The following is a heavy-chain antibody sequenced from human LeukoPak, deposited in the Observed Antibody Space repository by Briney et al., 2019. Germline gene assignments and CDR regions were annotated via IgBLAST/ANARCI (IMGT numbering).Heavy chain of an antibody. Sequence: AASVKVSCKVSGYTLTELSMHWVRQAPGKGLEWMGGFDPEDGETIYAQKFQGRVTMTEDTSTDTAYMELSSLRSEDTAVYYCATGCSGGSCYSEYNPEGDYYYYYGMDVWGQGTTVTVSS. J-gene: IGHJ6*02. D-gene: IGHD2-15*01. CDR3: ATGCSGGSCYSEYNPEGDYYYYYGMDV. V-gene: IGHV1-24*01. CDR2: FDPEDGET. CDR1: GYTLTELS.